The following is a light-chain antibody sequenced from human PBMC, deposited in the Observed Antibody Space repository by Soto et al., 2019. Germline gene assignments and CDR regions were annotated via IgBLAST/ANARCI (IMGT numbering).Light chain of an antibody. J-gene: IGKJ4*01. CDR2: DAS. CDR3: QQYNNWHPLT. CDR1: QSVSIN. V-gene: IGKV3D-15*01. Sequence: EIVVTQCAGTLSVSPGVRATLSCRASQSVSINLAWYQQKPGQAPRLLIYDASTRATGIPARFSGSGSGTEFTLTISSLQSKDFAVYYCQQYNNWHPLTFGGGTKVDIK.